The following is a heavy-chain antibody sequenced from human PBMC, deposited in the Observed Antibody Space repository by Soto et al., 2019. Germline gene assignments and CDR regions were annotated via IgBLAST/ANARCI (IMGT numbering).Heavy chain of an antibody. CDR3: ARRLVGAFDAFDI. CDR1: GGSISSYY. J-gene: IGHJ3*02. CDR2: IYYSGST. D-gene: IGHD1-26*01. Sequence: PSETLSLTCTVSGGSISSYYWSWIRQPPGKGLEWIGYIYYSGSTNYNPSLKSRVTISVDTSKNQFSLKLSSVTAADTAVYYCARRLVGAFDAFDIWGQGTMVTVSS. V-gene: IGHV4-59*01.